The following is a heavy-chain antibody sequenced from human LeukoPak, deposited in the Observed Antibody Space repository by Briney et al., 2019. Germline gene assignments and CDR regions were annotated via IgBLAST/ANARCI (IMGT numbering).Heavy chain of an antibody. J-gene: IGHJ5*02. CDR1: GYTFTSYG. V-gene: IGHV1-18*01. CDR3: ARVPRLLWFGELLDWFDP. Sequence: ASVKVSRKASGYTFTSYGISWVRQAPGQGLEWMGWISAYNGNTNYAQKLQGRVTMTTDTSTSTAYMELRSLRSDDTAVYYCARVPRLLWFGELLDWFDPWGQGTLVTVSS. D-gene: IGHD3-10*01. CDR2: ISAYNGNT.